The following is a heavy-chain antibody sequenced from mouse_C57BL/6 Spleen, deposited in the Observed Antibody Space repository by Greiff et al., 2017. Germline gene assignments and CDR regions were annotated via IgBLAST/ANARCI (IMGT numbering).Heavy chain of an antibody. CDR3: ARYGSSRYFDV. CDR2: ILPGSGST. Sequence: QVQLQQSGAELMKPGASVKLSCKATGYTFTGYWIEWVKQRPGHGLEWIGEILPGSGSTNYNAKFKGKATFTADTASNTAYMQLSSLTTEDAAIYYCARYGSSRYFDVWGTGTTVTVSS. V-gene: IGHV1-9*01. CDR1: GYTFTGYW. D-gene: IGHD1-1*01. J-gene: IGHJ1*03.